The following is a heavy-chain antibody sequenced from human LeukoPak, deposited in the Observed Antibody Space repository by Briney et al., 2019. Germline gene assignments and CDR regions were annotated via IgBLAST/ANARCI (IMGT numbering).Heavy chain of an antibody. J-gene: IGHJ4*02. V-gene: IGHV3-21*01. CDR1: GFTFSSYS. CDR2: ISGSSSYI. Sequence: GGSLRLSCAASGFTFSSYSMNWIRQAPGKGLEWVSSISGSSSYIYYADSVKGRFTISRANAKNSLYLQMNSLRAEDTAVYYCAKDRAAYGIAVAGTGWGQGTLVTVSS. CDR3: AKDRAAYGIAVAGTG. D-gene: IGHD6-19*01.